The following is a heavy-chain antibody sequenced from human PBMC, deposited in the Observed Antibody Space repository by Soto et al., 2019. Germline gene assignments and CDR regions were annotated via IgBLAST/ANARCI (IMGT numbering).Heavy chain of an antibody. CDR2: FDPEDGET. CDR1: GYTLTELS. V-gene: IGHV1-24*01. J-gene: IGHJ4*02. CDR3: ATDLNLGYCSGGSCYPGFDFDY. D-gene: IGHD2-15*01. Sequence: VKVSCKVSGYTLTELSMHWVRQAPGKGLEWMGGFDPEDGETIYAQKFQGRVTMTEDTSTDTAYMELSSLRSEDTAVYYCATDLNLGYCSGGSCYPGFDFDYWGQGTLVTVSS.